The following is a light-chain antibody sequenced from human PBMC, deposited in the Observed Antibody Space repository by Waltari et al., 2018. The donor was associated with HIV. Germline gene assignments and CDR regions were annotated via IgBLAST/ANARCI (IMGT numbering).Light chain of an antibody. CDR3: NSRDSSGNHWV. CDR1: RLSRYY. J-gene: IGLJ3*02. CDR2: GKN. V-gene: IGLV3-19*01. Sequence: SSELNQDPAVSVALGQPVRITCQGDRLSRYYATWYQQKPGQAPVLVIYGKNNRPAGIPDRFSGSSSGNTASLTITGAQAEDEADYYCNSRDSSGNHWVFGGGTKLTVL.